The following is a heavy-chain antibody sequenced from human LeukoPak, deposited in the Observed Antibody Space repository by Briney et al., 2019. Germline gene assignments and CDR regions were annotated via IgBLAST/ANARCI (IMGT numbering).Heavy chain of an antibody. V-gene: IGHV3-21*01. Sequence: KAGGSLRLSCAASGFTFSSYSMNWVRQAPGKGLEWVSSISSSSSYIYYADSVKGRFTISRDNAKNSLYLQMNSLRAEDTAVYYCARDPSEGLDYWGQGTLVTVSP. CDR3: ARDPSEGLDY. CDR1: GFTFSSYS. J-gene: IGHJ4*02. CDR2: ISSSSSYI.